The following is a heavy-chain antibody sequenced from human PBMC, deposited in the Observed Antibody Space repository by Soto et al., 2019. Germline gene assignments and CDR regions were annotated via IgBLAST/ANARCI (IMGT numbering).Heavy chain of an antibody. CDR2: INAGNGNT. J-gene: IGHJ4*02. D-gene: IGHD3-10*01. V-gene: IGHV1-3*01. Sequence: QVQLVQSGAEVKKPGASVKVSCKASGYTFTSYAMHWVRQAPGQRLEWMGWINAGNGNTKYSQKFQGRVTITRDTSASTAYMERSSLRSEDTAVYYCARGSGLTYFDYWGQGTLVTVSS. CDR3: ARGSGLTYFDY. CDR1: GYTFTSYA.